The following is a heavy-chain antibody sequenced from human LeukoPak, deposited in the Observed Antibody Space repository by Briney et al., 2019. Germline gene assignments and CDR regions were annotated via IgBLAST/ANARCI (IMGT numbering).Heavy chain of an antibody. CDR2: IYHSGST. Sequence: SETLSLTCAVSGYSISSGYYWGWIRQPPGKGLEWIGSIYHSGSTYYNPSLKNRVTISVDTSKNQFSLKLSSVTAADTAVYYCARDPPKYYYDSSGYDHYFDYWGQGTLVTVSS. J-gene: IGHJ4*02. V-gene: IGHV4-38-2*02. CDR3: ARDPPKYYYDSSGYDHYFDY. D-gene: IGHD3-22*01. CDR1: GYSISSGYY.